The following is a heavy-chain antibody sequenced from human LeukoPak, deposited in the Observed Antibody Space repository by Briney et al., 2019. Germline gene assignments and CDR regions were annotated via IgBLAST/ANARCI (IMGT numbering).Heavy chain of an antibody. J-gene: IGHJ4*02. CDR1: VDSVSSNSAA. CDR2: TYYRSKWYS. V-gene: IGHV6-1*01. D-gene: IGHD6-19*01. CDR3: ARDPYSSGWYRYFDY. Sequence: SQTLSLTCAISVDSVSSNSAAWNWIRQSPSKGLEWLGRTYYRSKWYSDYAVSVKSRITINPDTSKNQFSLQLNSVTPEDTAVYYCARDPYSSGWYRYFDYWGQGTLVTVSS.